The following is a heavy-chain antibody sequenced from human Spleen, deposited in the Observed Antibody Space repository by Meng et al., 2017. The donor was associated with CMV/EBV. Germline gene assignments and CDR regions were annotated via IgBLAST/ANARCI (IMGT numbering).Heavy chain of an antibody. CDR2: ISGSGSST. CDR3: ATGGWNNFISN. CDR1: GFTFSNYV. D-gene: IGHD1/OR15-1a*01. Sequence: GGSLRLSCAASGFTFSNYVMRWVRQAPGKGLEWVSGISGSGSSTYYADSVKGRFTISRDNSKTTLYLQMNSLRAEFPAVYFCATGGWNNFISNWGQGTLVTVSS. J-gene: IGHJ4*02. V-gene: IGHV3-23*01.